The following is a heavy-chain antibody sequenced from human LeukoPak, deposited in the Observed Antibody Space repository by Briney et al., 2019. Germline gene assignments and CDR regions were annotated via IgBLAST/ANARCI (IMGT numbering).Heavy chain of an antibody. V-gene: IGHV1-2*02. J-gene: IGHJ6*03. Sequence: GASVKVSCKASGYTFTGYYMHWVRQAPGQGLDWMGLINPNSGGTNYAQKFQGRVTMTRDTSISTAYMEVSRLRSDDTAVYYCARVFYAKDIVVVPAYYYYYLDVWGKGTTVTVSS. CDR1: GYTFTGYY. CDR2: INPNSGGT. CDR3: ARVFYAKDIVVVPAYYYYYLDV. D-gene: IGHD2-2*01.